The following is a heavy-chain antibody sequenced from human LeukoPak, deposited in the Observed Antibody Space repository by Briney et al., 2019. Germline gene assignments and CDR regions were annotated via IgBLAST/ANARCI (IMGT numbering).Heavy chain of an antibody. V-gene: IGHV3-7*01. CDR3: ARGDHAYDFWSGYYLG. D-gene: IGHD3-3*01. CDR1: GFTFSSYW. Sequence: PGRSLRLSCAASGFTFSSYWMSRVRQAPGKGLEWVANIKQDGSEKYYVDSVKGRFTISRDNAKNSLYLQMNSLRAEDTAVYYCARGDHAYDFWSGYYLGWGQGTLVTVSS. CDR2: IKQDGSEK. J-gene: IGHJ4*02.